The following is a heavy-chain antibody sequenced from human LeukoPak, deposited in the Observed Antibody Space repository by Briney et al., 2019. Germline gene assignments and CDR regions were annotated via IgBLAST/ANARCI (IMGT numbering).Heavy chain of an antibody. CDR3: ARAAAAGTLGFGY. D-gene: IGHD6-13*01. J-gene: IGHJ4*02. Sequence: SETLSLTCTVSGGSISSYYWSWIRQPPGKGLEWIGYIYYSGSTNYNPSLKSRVTISVDTSKNQFSLWLSSVTAADTAVYYCARAAAAGTLGFGYWGQGTLVTVSS. CDR2: IYYSGST. V-gene: IGHV4-59*01. CDR1: GGSISSYY.